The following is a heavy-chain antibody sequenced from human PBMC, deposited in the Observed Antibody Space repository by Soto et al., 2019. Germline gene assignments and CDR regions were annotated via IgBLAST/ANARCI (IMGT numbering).Heavy chain of an antibody. D-gene: IGHD5-12*01. J-gene: IGHJ6*02. CDR3: ARDLRKNGYNTPDYGMDV. CDR1: GGSVSSGSYY. CDR2: IYYSGST. V-gene: IGHV4-61*01. Sequence: SETLSLTCTVSGGSVSSGSYYWSWIRQPPGKGLEWIGYIYYSGSTNYNPSLKSRVTISVDTSKNQFSLKLSSVTAADTAVYYCARDLRKNGYNTPDYGMDVWGQGTTVTVSS.